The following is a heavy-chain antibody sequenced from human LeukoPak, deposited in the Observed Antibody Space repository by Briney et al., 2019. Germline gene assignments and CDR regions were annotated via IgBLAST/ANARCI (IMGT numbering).Heavy chain of an antibody. V-gene: IGHV5-51*01. CDR1: GYSFTSYW. J-gene: IGHJ5*02. CDR3: ARLSVGATYRWFDP. Sequence: AGESLKISCKGSGYSFTSYWIGWVRQLPGKGQEWMGIIYPGDSDTRYSPSFQGQVTISADKSISTAYLQWSSLKASDTAMYYCARLSVGATYRWFDPWGQGTLVTVSS. CDR2: IYPGDSDT. D-gene: IGHD1-26*01.